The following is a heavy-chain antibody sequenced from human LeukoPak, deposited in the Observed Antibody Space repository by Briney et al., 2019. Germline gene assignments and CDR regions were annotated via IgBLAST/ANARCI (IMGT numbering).Heavy chain of an antibody. D-gene: IGHD2/OR15-2a*01. CDR1: GFTFSSYA. Sequence: QPGGSLRLSCAASGFTFSSYAMHWVRQAPGKGLEWVSAVDGSGGRTFYADSVKGRFTISRDNSKNVLYLQMNSLTVDDTATYYCAKVNRGSVVNYFGLDSWGQGTLVTVSS. V-gene: IGHV3-23*01. J-gene: IGHJ4*02. CDR3: AKVNRGSVVNYFGLDS. CDR2: VDGSGGRT.